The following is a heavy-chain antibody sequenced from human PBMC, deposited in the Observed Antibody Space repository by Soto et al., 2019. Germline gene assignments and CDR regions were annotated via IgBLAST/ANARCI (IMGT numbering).Heavy chain of an antibody. CDR1: GYTFTSYA. D-gene: IGHD3-3*01. J-gene: IGHJ4*02. Sequence: XSVKVSYNASGYTFTSYAMHLVRQAPGQRLEWMGWINAGNGNTKYSQKFQGRVTITRDTSASTAYMELRSLRSEDTAVYYCAGTSGYYFYDYWGQGTLVTVSS. V-gene: IGHV1-3*01. CDR2: INAGNGNT. CDR3: AGTSGYYFYDY.